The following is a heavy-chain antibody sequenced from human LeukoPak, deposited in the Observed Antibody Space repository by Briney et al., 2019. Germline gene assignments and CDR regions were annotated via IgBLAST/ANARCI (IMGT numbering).Heavy chain of an antibody. D-gene: IGHD2-21*02. CDR1: GGSISSYY. CDR2: IYYSGST. V-gene: IGHV4-59*08. J-gene: IGHJ4*02. Sequence: SETLSLTCTVSGGSISSYYWSWIRQPPGKGLEWIGYIYYSGSTNYNPSLKSRVTISVDTSKNQFSLKLSSVTAADTAVYYCARVVVTAIHIFDYWGQGTLVTVSS. CDR3: ARVVVTAIHIFDY.